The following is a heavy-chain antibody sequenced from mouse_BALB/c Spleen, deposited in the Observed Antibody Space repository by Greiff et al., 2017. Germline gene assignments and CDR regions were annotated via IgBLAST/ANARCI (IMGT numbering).Heavy chain of an antibody. V-gene: IGHV14-3*02. CDR1: GFNIKDTY. Sequence: EVHLVESGAELVKPGASVKLSCTASGFNIKDTYMHWVKQRPEQGLEWIGRIDPANGNTKYDPKFQGKATITADTSSNTAYLQLSSLTSEDTAVYYCARREYYGSRGAMDYWGQGTSVTVSS. J-gene: IGHJ4*01. CDR2: IDPANGNT. CDR3: ARREYYGSRGAMDY. D-gene: IGHD1-1*01.